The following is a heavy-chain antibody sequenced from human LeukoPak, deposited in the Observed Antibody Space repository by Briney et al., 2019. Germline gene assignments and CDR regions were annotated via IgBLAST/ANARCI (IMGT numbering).Heavy chain of an antibody. CDR2: ISGSGGST. J-gene: IGHJ4*02. Sequence: PGGSLRLSCAASGFTFSSYAMSWVRQAPGKGLEWVSAISGSGGSTYHADSVKGRFTISRDNSKNTLYLQMNSLSAEDTAVYYCAKDFPIVGAHPSYWGQGTLVTVSS. V-gene: IGHV3-23*01. CDR1: GFTFSSYA. CDR3: AKDFPIVGAHPSY. D-gene: IGHD1-26*01.